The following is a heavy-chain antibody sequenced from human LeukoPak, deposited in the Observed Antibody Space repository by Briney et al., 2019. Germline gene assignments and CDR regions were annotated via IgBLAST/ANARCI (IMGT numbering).Heavy chain of an antibody. CDR2: IYPGDSDT. Sequence: GESLKISCKGSGYSFTSYWIGWVRQMPGKGLEWMGIIYPGDSDTRYSPSFQGQVTISADKSISTAYLQWSSLKASDTAMYYCARLSDSNCDIPRAFDYWGQGTLVTVSS. J-gene: IGHJ4*02. CDR3: ARLSDSNCDIPRAFDY. CDR1: GYSFTSYW. D-gene: IGHD4-11*01. V-gene: IGHV5-51*01.